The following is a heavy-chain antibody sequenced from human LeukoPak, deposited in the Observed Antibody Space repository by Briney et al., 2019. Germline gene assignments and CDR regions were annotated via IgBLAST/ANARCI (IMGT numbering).Heavy chain of an antibody. V-gene: IGHV3-20*01. Sequence: GGSLRLSCAASGFTFDDYGMSWVRQAPGKGLEWVSGINWNGGSTGYADPVKGRFTISRDNAKNSLYLQMNSLRAEDTALYHCAREITTVTTPHNWFDPWGQGTLVTVSS. CDR1: GFTFDDYG. J-gene: IGHJ5*02. CDR2: INWNGGST. D-gene: IGHD4-4*01. CDR3: AREITTVTTPHNWFDP.